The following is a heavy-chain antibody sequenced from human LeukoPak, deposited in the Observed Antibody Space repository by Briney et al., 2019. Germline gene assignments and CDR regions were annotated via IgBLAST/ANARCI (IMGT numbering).Heavy chain of an antibody. Sequence: PGGSLRLSCAASGFTFSSYSMNWVRQAPGKGLEWVSYISSSSSTIYYADSVKGRFTISRDNAKNSLYLQMNSLRAEDTAVYYCARDNLEGNGSTWGQGTLVTVSS. D-gene: IGHD5-24*01. CDR1: GFTFSSYS. CDR2: ISSSSSTI. V-gene: IGHV3-48*01. CDR3: ARDNLEGNGST. J-gene: IGHJ5*02.